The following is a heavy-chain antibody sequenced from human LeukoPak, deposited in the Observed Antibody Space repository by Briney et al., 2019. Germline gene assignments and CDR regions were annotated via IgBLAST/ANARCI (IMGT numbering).Heavy chain of an antibody. CDR2: ISAYNGNT. V-gene: IGHV1-18*01. D-gene: IGHD3-22*01. Sequence: ASVKVSCKASGYTFTSYGISWVRQAPGQGLEWMGWISAYNGNTNYAQKLQGRITMTRDTSTSTVYMELSSLRSEDTAVYYCARGQVLRDYYDSSGYFVRDGYWGQGTLVTVSS. CDR3: ARGQVLRDYYDSSGYFVRDGY. CDR1: GYTFTSYG. J-gene: IGHJ4*02.